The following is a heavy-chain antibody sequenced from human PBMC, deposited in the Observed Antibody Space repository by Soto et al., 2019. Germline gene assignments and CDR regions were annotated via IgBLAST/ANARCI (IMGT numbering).Heavy chain of an antibody. Sequence: ESGGGVVQPGRSLRLSCAASGFTFSSYAMHWVRQAPGKGLEWVAVISYDGSNKYYADSVKGRFTISRDNSKNTLYLQMNSLRAEDTAVYYCASGVVVPAAMSDFDYWGQGTLVTVSS. CDR3: ASGVVVPAAMSDFDY. J-gene: IGHJ4*02. CDR1: GFTFSSYA. V-gene: IGHV3-30-3*01. CDR2: ISYDGSNK. D-gene: IGHD2-2*01.